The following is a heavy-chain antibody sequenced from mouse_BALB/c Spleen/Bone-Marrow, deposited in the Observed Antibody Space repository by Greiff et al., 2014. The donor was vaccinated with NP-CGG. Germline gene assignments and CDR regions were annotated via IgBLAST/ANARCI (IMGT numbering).Heavy chain of an antibody. V-gene: IGHV1S56*01. CDR2: IFPGNVNT. J-gene: IGHJ4*01. Sequence: VKLQESGPEPVKPGASVRISCKASGYTFTSYYIHWVKQRPGQGLEWIGWIFPGNVNTKYNEKFKGKATLTADKSSSTAYMQLSSLTSEDSAVYFCARDTMDYWGQGTSVTVSS. CDR3: ARDTMDY. CDR1: GYTFTSYY.